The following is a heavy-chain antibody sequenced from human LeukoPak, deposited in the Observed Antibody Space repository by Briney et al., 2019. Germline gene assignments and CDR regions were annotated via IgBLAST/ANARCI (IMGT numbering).Heavy chain of an antibody. V-gene: IGHV1-18*01. CDR3: ARASGSIAAAGAEYFQH. D-gene: IGHD6-13*01. Sequence: ASVKVSCKASGYTLTSYGISWVRQAPGQGLEWMGWISAYNGNTNYAQKLQGRVTMTTDTSTSTAYMELRSLRSDDTAVYYCARASGSIAAAGAEYFQHWGQGTLVTVSS. CDR1: GYTLTSYG. J-gene: IGHJ1*01. CDR2: ISAYNGNT.